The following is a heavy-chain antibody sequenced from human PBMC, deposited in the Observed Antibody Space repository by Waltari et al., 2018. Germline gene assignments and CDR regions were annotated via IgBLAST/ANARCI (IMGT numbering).Heavy chain of an antibody. CDR3: ARAGLEPAADYYYYMDV. Sequence: QVQLVQSGAEVKKPGSSVKVSCKASGGTFSSYAISWVRQAPGQGLEWMGGIIPIFGTANYAQKFQGRVTITADESTSTAYMELSSLRSEDTAVYYCARAGLEPAADYYYYMDVWGKGTTVTISS. V-gene: IGHV1-69*12. CDR1: GGTFSSYA. CDR2: IIPIFGTA. D-gene: IGHD2-2*01. J-gene: IGHJ6*03.